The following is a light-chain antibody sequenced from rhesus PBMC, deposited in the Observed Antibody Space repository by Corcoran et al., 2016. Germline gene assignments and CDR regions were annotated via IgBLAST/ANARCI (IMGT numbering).Light chain of an antibody. J-gene: IGKJ1*01. CDR1: QGISSY. CDR2: AAS. CDR3: QQHNSYPRT. Sequence: DIQMTQSPSSLSASVGDTVTITCRASQGISSYLNWFQQKPGKAPKLLIYAASSLQSGVPSRFSGSGYGTEFTLTISSLQPEDFATYCCQQHNSYPRTFGQGTKVEIK. V-gene: IGKV1-28*02.